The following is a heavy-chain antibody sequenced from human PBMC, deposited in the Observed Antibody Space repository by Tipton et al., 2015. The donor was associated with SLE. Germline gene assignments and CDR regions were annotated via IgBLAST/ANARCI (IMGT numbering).Heavy chain of an antibody. CDR3: ARPAVGKGMGAQFDP. J-gene: IGHJ5*02. CDR1: GGSFSAYY. V-gene: IGHV4-34*01. D-gene: IGHD3-16*01. Sequence: LSLTCAVYGGSFSAYYWSWIRQPPGKGLEGIGEINHSGSTNYNPALKSRVTISVDTSKNQSSLKLRSVTAADTAVYYCARPAVGKGMGAQFDPWGQGTLVTVSS. CDR2: INHSGST.